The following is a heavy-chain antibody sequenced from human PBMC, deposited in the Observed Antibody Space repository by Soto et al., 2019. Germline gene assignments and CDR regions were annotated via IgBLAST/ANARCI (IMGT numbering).Heavy chain of an antibody. D-gene: IGHD5-12*01. V-gene: IGHV4-59*08. CDR2: IYYSGST. CDR1: GGSISSYY. J-gene: IGHJ5*02. CDR3: AIYQRGYSGGSQFDP. Sequence: SETLSLTCTVSGGSISSYYWSWIRQPPGKGLEWIGYIYYSGSTNYNPSLKSRVTISVDTSKNQFSLKLSSVTATDTAVYYCAIYQRGYSGGSQFDPWGQGTLVTVSS.